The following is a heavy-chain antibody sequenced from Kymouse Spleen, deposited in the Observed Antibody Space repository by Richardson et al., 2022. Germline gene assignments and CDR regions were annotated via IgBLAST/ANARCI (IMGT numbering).Heavy chain of an antibody. CDR3: ARGPGYYGSGSYYLNWFDP. V-gene: IGHV4-34*01. CDR1: GGSFSGYY. Sequence: QVQLQQWGAGLLKPSETLSLTCAVYGGSFSGYYWSWIRQPPGKGLEWIGEINHSGSTNYNPSLKSRVTISVDTSKNQFSLKLSSVTAADTAVYYCARGPGYYGSGSYYLNWFDPWGQGTLVTVSS. D-gene: IGHD3-10*01. CDR2: INHSGST. J-gene: IGHJ5*02.